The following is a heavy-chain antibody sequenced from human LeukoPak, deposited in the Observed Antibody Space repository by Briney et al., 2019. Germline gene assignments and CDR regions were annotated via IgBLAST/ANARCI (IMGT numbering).Heavy chain of an antibody. D-gene: IGHD3-3*01. CDR3: ARGVTIFGVFRGAFDI. Sequence: SGTLSLTCTVSGGSISSGGYYWSWIRQPPGKGLEWIGYIYHSGSTYYNPSLKSRVTISVDRSKNQFSLKLSSVTAADTAVYYCARGVTIFGVFRGAFDIWGQGTMVTVSS. V-gene: IGHV4-30-2*01. J-gene: IGHJ3*02. CDR1: GGSISSGGYY. CDR2: IYHSGST.